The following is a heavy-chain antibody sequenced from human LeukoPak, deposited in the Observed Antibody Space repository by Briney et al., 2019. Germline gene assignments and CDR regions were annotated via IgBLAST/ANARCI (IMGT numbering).Heavy chain of an antibody. CDR2: IYYSGST. Sequence: SQTLSLTCTVSGGSISSGGYYWSWIRQHPGKGLEWIGYIYYSGSTYYNPSLKSRVTISVDTSKNQFSLKLSSVTAADTAVYYRARTIFGVVRDYYASDYWGQGTLVTVSS. CDR1: GGSISSGGYY. J-gene: IGHJ4*02. D-gene: IGHD3-3*01. V-gene: IGHV4-31*03. CDR3: ARTIFGVVRDYYASDY.